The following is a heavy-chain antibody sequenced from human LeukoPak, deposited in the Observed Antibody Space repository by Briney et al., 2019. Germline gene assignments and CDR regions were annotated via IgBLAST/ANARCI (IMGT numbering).Heavy chain of an antibody. CDR2: ISGSGGST. V-gene: IGHV3-23*01. CDR1: GFTFSSYA. Sequence: GGSLRLSCAVSGFTFSSYAMSWVRQAPGKGLEWVSAISGSGGSTYYANSVKGRFTISRDDSKNTLYLQMNSLRAEDTAVYYCAGSADAFDIWGQGTMVTVSS. J-gene: IGHJ3*02. CDR3: AGSADAFDI.